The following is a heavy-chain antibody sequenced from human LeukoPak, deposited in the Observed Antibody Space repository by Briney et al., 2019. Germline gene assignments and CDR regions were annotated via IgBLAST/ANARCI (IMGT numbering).Heavy chain of an antibody. CDR3: VRSPLDVVVTLFDY. J-gene: IGHJ4*02. CDR2: IYYSGST. V-gene: IGHV4-59*01. CDR1: GGSISSYY. Sequence: PSETLSLTCTVSGGSISSYYWSWIRQPPGQGLEWIAYIYYSGSTNYNPSLKSRVTISVDTSKNQFSLKLSSVTAADTAVYYCVRSPLDVVVTLFDYWGQGTLVTVSS. D-gene: IGHD2-21*02.